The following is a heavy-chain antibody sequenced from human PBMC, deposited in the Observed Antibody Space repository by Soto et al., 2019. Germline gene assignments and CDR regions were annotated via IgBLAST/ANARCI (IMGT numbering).Heavy chain of an antibody. D-gene: IGHD3-22*01. V-gene: IGHV1-69*08. CDR1: GGTFSSYT. J-gene: IGHJ4*02. CDR2: IIPILGIA. CDR3: ARETASTGYYDSSGYRLFDY. Sequence: QVQLVQSGAEVKKPGSSVKVSCKASGGTFSSYTISWVRQAPGQGLEWMGRIIPILGIANYAQKFQGRVRITAEKSTSTAYMELSSLRSEETAVYYCARETASTGYYDSSGYRLFDYWGQGTLVTVSS.